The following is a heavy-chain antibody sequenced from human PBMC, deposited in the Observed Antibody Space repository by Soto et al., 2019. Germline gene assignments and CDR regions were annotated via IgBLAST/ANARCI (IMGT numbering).Heavy chain of an antibody. CDR3: ARGRGYSYGYQDFDH. D-gene: IGHD5-18*01. J-gene: IGHJ5*02. V-gene: IGHV1-3*01. Sequence: GASVKVSCKASGYTFTSYAMHWVRQAPGQRLEWMGWINAGNGNTKYSQKFQGRFTITRDTSASTAYMELSSLRSEDTAVYYCARGRGYSYGYQDFDHWGQGTLVTVS. CDR2: INAGNGNT. CDR1: GYTFTSYA.